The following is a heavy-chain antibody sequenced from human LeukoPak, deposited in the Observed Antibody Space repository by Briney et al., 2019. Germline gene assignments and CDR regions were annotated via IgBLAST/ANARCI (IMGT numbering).Heavy chain of an antibody. CDR2: IYYSGST. Sequence: SETLSLTCTVSGGSISSSSYYWGWIRQPPGKGLEWIGSIYYSGSTYYNPSLKSRVTISVDTSKNQFSLKLSSVTAAVTAVYYCARGPRKFQHWGQGTLVTVSS. J-gene: IGHJ1*01. CDR3: ARGPRKFQH. CDR1: GGSISSSSYY. V-gene: IGHV4-39*01.